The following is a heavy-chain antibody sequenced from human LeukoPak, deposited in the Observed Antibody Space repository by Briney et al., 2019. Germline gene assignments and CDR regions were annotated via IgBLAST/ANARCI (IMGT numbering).Heavy chain of an antibody. D-gene: IGHD3-22*01. Sequence: ASVKVSCKASGYTFTSYYMHWVRQAPGQGLEWMGIINPSGGSTSYAQKFQGRVTITADESTSTAYMELSSLRSEDTAVYYCARDGYYDSSGLYYYGMDVWGQGTTVTVSS. CDR3: ARDGYYDSSGLYYYGMDV. J-gene: IGHJ6*02. V-gene: IGHV1-46*01. CDR2: INPSGGST. CDR1: GYTFTSYY.